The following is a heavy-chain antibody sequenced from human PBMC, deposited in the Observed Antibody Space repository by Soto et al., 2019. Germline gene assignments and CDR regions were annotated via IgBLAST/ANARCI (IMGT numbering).Heavy chain of an antibody. J-gene: IGHJ6*02. V-gene: IGHV5-10-1*01. CDR2: IDPSDSYT. Sequence: GESLKISCQGSGYRFTSYWISWVRQMPGKGLEWMGRIDPSDSYTNYSPSFQGHVTISADKSISTAYLQWSSLKASDTAMYYCATGIAAAGEPYYYYGMDVWGQGTTVTVSS. CDR1: GYRFTSYW. CDR3: ATGIAAAGEPYYYYGMDV. D-gene: IGHD6-13*01.